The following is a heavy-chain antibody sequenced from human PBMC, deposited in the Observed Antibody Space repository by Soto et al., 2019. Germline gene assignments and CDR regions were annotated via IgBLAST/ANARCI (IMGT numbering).Heavy chain of an antibody. V-gene: IGHV4-39*07. J-gene: IGHJ5*02. CDR3: ARVPGP. D-gene: IGHD7-27*01. Sequence: PSETLSLTCTVSGGSISSSSYYWVWIRQPPGKGLEWIGTIYYTGSTYYNSSLKSRVTMSVDTSKNQFSLKLSSVTAADTAVYYCARVPGPWGQGTLVTVSS. CDR1: GGSISSSSYY. CDR2: IYYTGST.